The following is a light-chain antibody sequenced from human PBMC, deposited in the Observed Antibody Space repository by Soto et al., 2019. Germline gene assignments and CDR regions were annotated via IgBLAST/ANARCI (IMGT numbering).Light chain of an antibody. J-gene: IGKJ2*01. CDR1: QSVDSTY. CDR3: QQYGSSPPYT. CDR2: ATS. V-gene: IGKV3-20*01. Sequence: EIVLTQSPGTLSLSPGERATLSCRASQSVDSTYLAWYQQKPDQSPRLLIYATSTRAAGIPDRFSGSGSGTDFTLTISRLEPEDFAVYYCQQYGSSPPYTFGQGTKVDIK.